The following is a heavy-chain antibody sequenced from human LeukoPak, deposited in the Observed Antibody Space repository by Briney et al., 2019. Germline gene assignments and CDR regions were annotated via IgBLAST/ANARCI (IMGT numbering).Heavy chain of an antibody. CDR1: GGSISSYY. CDR3: ARGRPNYDYVWGSYRYSAFDY. Sequence: NPSETLSLTCTVSGGSISSYYWSWIRQPPGKGLEWIGYIYYSGSTNYNPSLKSRVTISVDTSKNQFSLRLSSVTAADTAVYYCARGRPNYDYVWGSYRYSAFDYWGQGTLVTVSS. D-gene: IGHD3-16*02. V-gene: IGHV4-59*01. CDR2: IYYSGST. J-gene: IGHJ4*02.